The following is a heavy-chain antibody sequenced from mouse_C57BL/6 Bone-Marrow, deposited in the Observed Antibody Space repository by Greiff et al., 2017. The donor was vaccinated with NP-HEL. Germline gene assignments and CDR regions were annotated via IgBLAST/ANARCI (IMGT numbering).Heavy chain of an antibody. V-gene: IGHV1-47*01. CDR2: FHPYNDDT. Sequence: HVPLQPSWAGLLKPGASVEMSFQAFCSTFPTLPYEGVKPNHGKSLEWIGNFHPYNDDTEYNEKFKNKATLTVEKSSSTVYLELSRLTSDDSSVYYCARGGNYWYYFDYWGQGTTLTVSS. CDR3: ARGGNYWYYFDY. CDR1: CSTFPTLP. D-gene: IGHD2-1*01. J-gene: IGHJ2*01.